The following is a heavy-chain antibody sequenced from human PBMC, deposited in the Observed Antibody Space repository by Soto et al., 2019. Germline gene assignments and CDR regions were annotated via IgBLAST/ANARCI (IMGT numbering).Heavy chain of an antibody. V-gene: IGHV3-23*01. D-gene: IGHD5-18*01. CDR1: GFSFSNYADYA. CDR3: AKAQSAYSYGFYDY. J-gene: IGHJ4*02. Sequence: DVQLLESGGGLVQPGGSLRLSCAASGFSFSNYADYAMSWVRQAPGKGLEWVSVISGPGDSTYYADSVKGHFTISRDNSNNTLCLQMNGLRAEDTAVYYCAKAQSAYSYGFYDYWGQGTLVTVSS. CDR2: ISGPGDST.